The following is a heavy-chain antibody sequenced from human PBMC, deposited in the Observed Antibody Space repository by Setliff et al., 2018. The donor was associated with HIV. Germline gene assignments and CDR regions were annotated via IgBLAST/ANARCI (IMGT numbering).Heavy chain of an antibody. V-gene: IGHV3-48*03. D-gene: IGHD3-22*01. J-gene: IGHJ4*02. CDR3: ARGGSYYYDTSGFLDY. Sequence: GGSLRLSCAASGFTFSSFDMNWVRQAPGKGLVWVSYMSGSGTTIYYADSVKGRFTISRDNAKNSLYLQMDSLRAEDTAVYYCARGGSYYYDTSGFLDYWGPGTLVTVSS. CDR1: GFTFSSFD. CDR2: MSGSGTTI.